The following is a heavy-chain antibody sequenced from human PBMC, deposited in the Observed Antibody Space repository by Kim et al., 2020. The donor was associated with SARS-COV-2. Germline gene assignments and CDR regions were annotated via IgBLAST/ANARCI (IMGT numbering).Heavy chain of an antibody. CDR1: GFTLSRYD. D-gene: IGHD2-15*01. CDR2: FGTIGDT. CDR3: ARASFFNTPICQRRSHFD. Sequence: GGSLRLSCAASGFTLSRYDMHWVRQVTGKGLEWFSSFGTIGDTSYLGPLKARFPISRENATTPWYLQRNSLRPGDPALYYFARASFFNTPICQRRSHFD. J-gene: IGHJ4*01. V-gene: IGHV3-13*01.